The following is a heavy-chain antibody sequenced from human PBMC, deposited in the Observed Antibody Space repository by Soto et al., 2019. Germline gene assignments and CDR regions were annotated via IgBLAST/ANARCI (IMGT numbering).Heavy chain of an antibody. D-gene: IGHD2-15*01. CDR1: GYTFTRYT. V-gene: IGHV1-3*01. J-gene: IGHJ5*02. Sequence: GASVKVSCKASGYTFTRYTMNWVRQAPGQGLEWMGWINPDNGNTKSSQKFQDRVIITRDTSASTAYMDLSSLRSEDMAVYYCARGIATGQLDPWGQGTLVTVSS. CDR2: INPDNGNT. CDR3: ARGIATGQLDP.